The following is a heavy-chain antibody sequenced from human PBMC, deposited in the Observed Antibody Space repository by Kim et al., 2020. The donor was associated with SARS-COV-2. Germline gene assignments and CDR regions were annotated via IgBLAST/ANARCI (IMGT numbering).Heavy chain of an antibody. V-gene: IGHV3-74*01. Sequence: GGSLRLSCAASGFTFSGYWMHWVRQTPGKGLVWVSRIKSDGSSTSYAYSVKGRFTISRDNAKNTLYLQMNNLRAEDTAVYYCTKSDWFDPWGQGTLVTVS. J-gene: IGHJ5*02. CDR3: TKSDWFDP. CDR1: GFTFSGYW. CDR2: IKSDGSST.